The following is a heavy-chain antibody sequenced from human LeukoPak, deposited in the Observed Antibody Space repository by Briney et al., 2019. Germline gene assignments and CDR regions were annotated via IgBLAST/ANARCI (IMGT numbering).Heavy chain of an antibody. V-gene: IGHV3-23*01. Sequence: GGSLRLSCAASGFTFSSYVMNWVRQAPGKGLEWVSSISDNGVARYYADSVKGRFTISRDNSDNTVYLQMNSLRAEDAAIYYCAKAPAPYYYYYGMDVWGQGTAVTVSS. CDR1: GFTFSSYV. J-gene: IGHJ6*02. CDR3: AKAPAPYYYYYGMDV. CDR2: ISDNGVAR.